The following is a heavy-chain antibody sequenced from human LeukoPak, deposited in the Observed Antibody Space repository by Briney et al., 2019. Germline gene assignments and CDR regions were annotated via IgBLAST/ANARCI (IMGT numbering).Heavy chain of an antibody. V-gene: IGHV1-18*01. Sequence: ASVKVSCKASGYTFTSYGISWVRQAPGQGLEWMGWISAYNGNTNYAQKLQGRVTMTTDTSTSTAYMELRSLRSDDTAVYYCARDARSAPRYYYYGMDVWGQGTTVTVSS. J-gene: IGHJ6*02. CDR1: GYTFTSYG. CDR3: ARDARSAPRYYYYGMDV. D-gene: IGHD6-25*01. CDR2: ISAYNGNT.